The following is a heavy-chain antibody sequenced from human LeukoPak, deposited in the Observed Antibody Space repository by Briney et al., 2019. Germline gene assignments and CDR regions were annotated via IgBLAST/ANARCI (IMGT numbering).Heavy chain of an antibody. CDR1: GYTLTELS. CDR2: FDPEDGET. J-gene: IGHJ3*02. CDR3: ATGIEWFPDAFDI. D-gene: IGHD3-3*01. Sequence: ASVKLSCKVSGYTLTELSMHWVRQAPGKPLEWMGGFDPEDGETIYAQKFQGRVTMTEDTSTDTAYMELSSLRSEDTAVYYCATGIEWFPDAFDIWGQGTMVTVSS. V-gene: IGHV1-24*01.